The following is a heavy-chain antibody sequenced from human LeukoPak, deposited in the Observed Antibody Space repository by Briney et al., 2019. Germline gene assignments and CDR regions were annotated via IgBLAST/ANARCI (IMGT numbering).Heavy chain of an antibody. CDR3: ARISYYDFWSGLVGYYYYYYMDV. D-gene: IGHD3-3*01. J-gene: IGHJ6*03. CDR2: IFYSGST. V-gene: IGHV4-39*07. CDR1: GGSLSSSSYY. Sequence: SETLSLTCTLSGGSLSSSSYYWGWIRHPPGKGLEWIGSIFYSGSTYYNPSLKSRVTISVDTSKNQFSLKLRSVTAADTAVYYCARISYYDFWSGLVGYYYYYYMDVWGKGTTVTVPS.